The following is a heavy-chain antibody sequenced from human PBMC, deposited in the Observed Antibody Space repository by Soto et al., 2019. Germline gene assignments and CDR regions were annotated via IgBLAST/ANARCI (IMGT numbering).Heavy chain of an antibody. CDR2: INTNNGNP. V-gene: IGHV7-4-1*01. Sequence: ASVKVSCKASGYTFTSYDINWVRQATGQGLEWMGWINTNNGNPTYAQGFTGRFVISLDTSVSTAYLQICSLKAEDTAVYYCARDLPRLGGYGMDVWGQGTTVTVSS. J-gene: IGHJ6*02. CDR3: ARDLPRLGGYGMDV. CDR1: GYTFTSYD. D-gene: IGHD6-19*01.